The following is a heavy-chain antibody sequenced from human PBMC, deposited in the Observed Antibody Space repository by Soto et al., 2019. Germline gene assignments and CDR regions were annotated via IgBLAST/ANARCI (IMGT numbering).Heavy chain of an antibody. Sequence: QVQLVQSGAEVKKPGASVKVSCKASGYTFTGYYMHWVRQAPGQGLEWMGWINPNSGGTNYAQKFQGWVTLTRDTSISTAYMEMSRLRSDDTAVYYCARAGYYYDSSGYSYYYYYGMDVWGQGTTVTVSS. CDR1: GYTFTGYY. J-gene: IGHJ6*02. D-gene: IGHD3-22*01. CDR3: ARAGYYYDSSGYSYYYYYGMDV. CDR2: INPNSGGT. V-gene: IGHV1-2*04.